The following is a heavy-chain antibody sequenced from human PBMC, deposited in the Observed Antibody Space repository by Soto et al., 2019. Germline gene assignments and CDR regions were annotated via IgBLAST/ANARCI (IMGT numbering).Heavy chain of an antibody. D-gene: IGHD6-6*01. CDR3: ARPSRFDC. Sequence: SETLSLTCAVYCGSFSSYYWSWIRQPPGKGLEWIGEINHSGSTNYNPSLKSRVTMSVDTSKNQFSLKLSSVTAADTAVYYCARPSRFDCWGQGTLVTSPQ. V-gene: IGHV4-34*01. CDR1: CGSFSSYY. CDR2: INHSGST. J-gene: IGHJ4*02.